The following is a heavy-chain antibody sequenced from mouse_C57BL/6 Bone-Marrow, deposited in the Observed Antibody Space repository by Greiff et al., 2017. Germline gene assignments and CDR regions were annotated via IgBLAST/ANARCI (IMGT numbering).Heavy chain of an antibody. CDR1: GYTFTGYW. CDR3: AALYYRSMDY. D-gene: IGHD1-1*01. Sequence: VQLQQSGAELMKPGASVKLSCKATGYTFTGYWIEWVKQRPGHGLEWIGEIFPGSGSTNYNEKFKCKATFTADTSSNTAYMQLSSLTTEDSAIYYCAALYYRSMDYWGQGTSVTVSS. CDR2: IFPGSGST. V-gene: IGHV1-9*01. J-gene: IGHJ4*01.